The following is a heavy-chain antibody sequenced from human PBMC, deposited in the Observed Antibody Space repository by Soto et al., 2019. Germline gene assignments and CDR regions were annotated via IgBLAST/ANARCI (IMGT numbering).Heavy chain of an antibody. J-gene: IGHJ3*02. V-gene: IGHV1-69*02. CDR3: ARVAPHSYAFDI. Sequence: QVQLVQSGAEVKKPGSSVKVSCKASGGTFSSYTISWVRQAPGQGLEWMGRIIPILGIANYAQKFQGRVTITADKSTSTAYMELSSLRSEDTAVYYCARVAPHSYAFDIWGQGTMVTVSS. CDR2: IIPILGIA. CDR1: GGTFSSYT.